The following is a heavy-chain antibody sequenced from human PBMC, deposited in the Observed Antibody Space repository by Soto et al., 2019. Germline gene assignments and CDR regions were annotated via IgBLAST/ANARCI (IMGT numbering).Heavy chain of an antibody. J-gene: IGHJ6*02. CDR2: IYYSGST. V-gene: IGHV4-30-4*01. Sequence: QVKLQESGPGLVKPSQTLSLTCTVFGGSISNGDYYWNWIRQPPGKGLEWIGSIYYSGSTFYNPSLKSRVGMSIDTSKNQFSLKLSAVTAADTAVYYCARVTEWLGGYGMDVWGQGTTVTVSS. CDR3: ARVTEWLGGYGMDV. D-gene: IGHD3-3*01. CDR1: GGSISNGDYY.